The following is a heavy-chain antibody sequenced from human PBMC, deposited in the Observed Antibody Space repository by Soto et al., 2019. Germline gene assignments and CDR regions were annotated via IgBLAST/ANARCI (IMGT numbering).Heavy chain of an antibody. J-gene: IGHJ4*01. CDR1: GGTFSRSA. CDR2: MIPIFGTA. D-gene: IGHD2-2*01. Sequence: QVQLVQSGAEVKKPGSSVKVSCKASGGTFSRSAISWVRQAPGQGLEWMGGMIPIFGTANYAQKFQGRVTITEDESTSTANMELSSRRSKDTVVYYCASFGLEVVPAAMGYWGQGNMVTVSS. V-gene: IGHV1-69*01. CDR3: ASFGLEVVPAAMGY.